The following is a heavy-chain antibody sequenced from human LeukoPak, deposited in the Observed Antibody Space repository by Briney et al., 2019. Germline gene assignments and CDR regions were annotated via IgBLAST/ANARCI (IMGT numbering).Heavy chain of an antibody. CDR3: AKGPVRGVIITSFDY. CDR2: ISGSGGST. V-gene: IGHV3-23*01. D-gene: IGHD3-10*01. J-gene: IGHJ4*02. CDR1: GFTFSSYA. Sequence: GGSLRLSCAASGFTFSSYAMSWVRQAPGKGLEWVSGISGSGGSTYYADSVKGRFTISRDNSKNTLYLQMNSLRAEDTAVYYCAKGPVRGVIITSFDYWGQGTLVTVSS.